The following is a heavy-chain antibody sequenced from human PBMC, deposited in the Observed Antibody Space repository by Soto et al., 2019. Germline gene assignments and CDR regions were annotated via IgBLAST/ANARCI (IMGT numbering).Heavy chain of an antibody. V-gene: IGHV4-30-2*01. CDR1: GGSISSGGYS. Sequence: PTETLSLTCAVSGGSISSGGYSWSWIRQPPGKGLEWIGYIYHSGSTYYNPSLKSRVTISVDRSKDQFPLKLSSVTAADTAVYYCATLWFGESPYWGQGTLVTVSS. D-gene: IGHD3-10*01. J-gene: IGHJ4*02. CDR2: IYHSGST. CDR3: ATLWFGESPY.